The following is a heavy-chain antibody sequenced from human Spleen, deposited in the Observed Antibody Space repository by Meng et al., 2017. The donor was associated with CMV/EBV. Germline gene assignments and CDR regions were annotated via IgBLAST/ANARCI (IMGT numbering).Heavy chain of an antibody. CDR3: ARRPEEGGGGAFDS. V-gene: IGHV5-51*01. CDR2: IYPRDSDT. D-gene: IGHD3-16*01. Sequence: GSGYSFTSYWIGLVRQMPGKGLEWMGIIYPRDSDTRYSPSFQGQVTISADKSISTAYLQWGSLTASDTAIYYCARRPEEGGGGAFDSWGQGTMVTVSS. J-gene: IGHJ3*02. CDR1: GYSFTSYW.